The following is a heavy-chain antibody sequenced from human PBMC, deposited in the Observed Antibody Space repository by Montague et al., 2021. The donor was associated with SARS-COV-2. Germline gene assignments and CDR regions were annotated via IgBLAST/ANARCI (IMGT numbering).Heavy chain of an antibody. D-gene: IGHD4-17*01. CDR3: AREPDYGDYFDY. V-gene: IGHV4-34*01. CDR2: INHSGST. J-gene: IGHJ4*02. Sequence: SETLSLTCAVYGGSFSGYYWSWIRQPPGKGLEWIGEINHSGSTNYNPSLKSRVTISVDTSKNQFSLKLSSVTAADTAVYYRAREPDYGDYFDYWGQGTLVTVSS. CDR1: GGSFSGYY.